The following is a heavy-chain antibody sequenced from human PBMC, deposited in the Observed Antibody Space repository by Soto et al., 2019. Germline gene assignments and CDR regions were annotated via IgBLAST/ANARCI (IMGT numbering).Heavy chain of an antibody. V-gene: IGHV3-23*01. J-gene: IGHJ4*02. D-gene: IGHD6-19*01. Sequence: EVQLLESGGGLVQPGGSLTLSCAASGFTFSSYPMSWVRQAPGKGLEWVSVISGTGGSGAYYADSVKGRVAISRDNSKNTLYLQMNSLRAEDTAVYYCARREAVAGAKDSWGQGTLVTVSS. CDR2: ISGTGGSGA. CDR3: ARREAVAGAKDS. CDR1: GFTFSSYP.